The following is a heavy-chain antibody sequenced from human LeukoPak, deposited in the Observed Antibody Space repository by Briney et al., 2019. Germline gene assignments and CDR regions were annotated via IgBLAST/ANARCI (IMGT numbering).Heavy chain of an antibody. V-gene: IGHV4-39*01. CDR3: ARHTRHSYALTDIDY. Sequence: PSETLTLTCTVSGGSMSSSSYYWGWIRQPPGKGLEWIASIYYSGSTYYNPSLKSRVTISVDTSKNQFSLKLSSVTAADTAVYYCARHTRHSYALTDIDYWGQGTLVTVSS. CDR2: IYYSGST. J-gene: IGHJ4*02. D-gene: IGHD5-18*01. CDR1: GGSMSSSSYY.